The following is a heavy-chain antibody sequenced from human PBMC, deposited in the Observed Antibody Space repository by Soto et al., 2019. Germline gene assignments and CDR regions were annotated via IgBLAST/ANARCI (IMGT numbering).Heavy chain of an antibody. V-gene: IGHV3-23*01. Sequence: GGSLRLSCAASGFTFSSYAMSWVRQAPGKGLEWVSAISGSGGSTYYADSVKGRFTISRDNSKNTLYLQMNSLRAEDTAVYYCAKPLWGPYYYYGMDVWGQGTTVTVSS. J-gene: IGHJ6*02. CDR1: GFTFSSYA. D-gene: IGHD3-16*01. CDR3: AKPLWGPYYYYGMDV. CDR2: ISGSGGST.